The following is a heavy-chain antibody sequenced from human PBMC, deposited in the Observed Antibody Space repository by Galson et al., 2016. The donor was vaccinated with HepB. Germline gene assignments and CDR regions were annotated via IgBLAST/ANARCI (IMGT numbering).Heavy chain of an antibody. J-gene: IGHJ4*02. CDR2: ITGSGGST. D-gene: IGHD3-10*01. Sequence: SLRLSCAASGFTFSNYAVSWVRQAPGKGLEWVSLITGSGGSTYYADSVKGRFTISRDNSRNTLHLQMNSLRTEDTAAYYCAKLPRFGVDSWGQGTLVTVSS. V-gene: IGHV3-23*01. CDR1: GFTFSNYA. CDR3: AKLPRFGVDS.